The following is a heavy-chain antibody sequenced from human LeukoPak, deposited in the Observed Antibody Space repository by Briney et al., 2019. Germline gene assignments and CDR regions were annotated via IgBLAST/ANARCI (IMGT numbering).Heavy chain of an antibody. D-gene: IGHD1-26*01. Sequence: SETLSLTCAVPGGSISSSNWWSWVRQPPGKGLEWIGEIYHSGSTNYNPSLKSRVTISVDKSKNQFSLKLSSVTAADTAVYYCARVSSGATTVDYWGQGTLVTVSS. CDR2: IYHSGST. V-gene: IGHV4-4*02. CDR1: GGSISSSNW. CDR3: ARVSSGATTVDY. J-gene: IGHJ4*02.